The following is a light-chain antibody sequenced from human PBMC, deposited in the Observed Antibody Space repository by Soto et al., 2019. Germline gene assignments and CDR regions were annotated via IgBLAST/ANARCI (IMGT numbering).Light chain of an antibody. V-gene: IGKV3-15*01. CDR1: QSVSNN. J-gene: IGKJ1*01. CDR3: QQYNNWPPWT. CDR2: DAS. Sequence: ILMTQSPATLSVSPGERATLSCRASQSVSNNLAWYQQKPGQAPRLLIYDASTRATRIPARFSGSGSGTAFTLTISGLQSEDFAVYYFQQYNNWPPWTFGQGTKVEIK.